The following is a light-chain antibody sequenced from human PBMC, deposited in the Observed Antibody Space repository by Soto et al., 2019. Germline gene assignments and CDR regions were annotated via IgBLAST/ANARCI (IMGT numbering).Light chain of an antibody. J-gene: IGKJ4*01. Sequence: EIVLTQSPVTLSLSPGERATLSCRASQSVGSYFAWYQQKPGQAPRLLIHDASSRATGIPARFSGSGSGTDFTLTISSLEPEDFAVYYCQQRSDWPSTFGGGTRVEIK. CDR1: QSVGSY. CDR3: QQRSDWPST. CDR2: DAS. V-gene: IGKV3-11*01.